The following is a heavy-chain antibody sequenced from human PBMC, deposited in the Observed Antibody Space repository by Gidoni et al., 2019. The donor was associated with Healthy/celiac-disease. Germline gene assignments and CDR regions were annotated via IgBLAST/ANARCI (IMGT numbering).Heavy chain of an antibody. CDR2: INSDGSST. D-gene: IGHD3-10*01. V-gene: IGHV3-74*01. CDR1: GFTFSSYW. CDR3: AREAGGDPGGYYYYGMDV. Sequence: EVQLVESGGGLVQPGGSLRLSCAASGFTFSSYWMHWVRQAPGKGLVWVSRINSDGSSTSYADSVKGRFTISRDNAKNTLYLQMNSLRAEDTAVYYCAREAGGDPGGYYYYGMDVWGQGTTVTVSS. J-gene: IGHJ6*02.